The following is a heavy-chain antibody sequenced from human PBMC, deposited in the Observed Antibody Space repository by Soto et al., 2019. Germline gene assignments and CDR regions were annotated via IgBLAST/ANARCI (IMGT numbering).Heavy chain of an antibody. CDR1: GASISSYY. CDR3: ARGYSSSSWFDP. V-gene: IGHV4-59*01. J-gene: IGHJ5*02. D-gene: IGHD6-13*01. CDR2: IYDSGST. Sequence: QVQLQESGPGLVKPSETLSLTCTVSGASISSYYWSWIRQPPGKGLELIGYIYDSGSTHYNPSLKSRGTISVDTSKNQFSLKLSSVTAADTAVYYCARGYSSSSWFDPWGQGTLVTVSS.